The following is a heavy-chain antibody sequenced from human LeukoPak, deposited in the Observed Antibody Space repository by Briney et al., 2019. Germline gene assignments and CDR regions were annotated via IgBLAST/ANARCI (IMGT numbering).Heavy chain of an antibody. CDR3: ARVDSSNWYDSRGYFDY. Sequence: SETLSLTCTVSGGSISSGSYYWSWIRQPAGKGLEWIGRFYNSGSTNYNPSLKSRVTMSVDTSKNQFSLKLSSVAAADTAVYYCARVDSSNWYDSRGYFDYWGQGTLVTVSS. CDR2: FYNSGST. J-gene: IGHJ4*02. CDR1: GGSISSGSYY. V-gene: IGHV4-61*02. D-gene: IGHD6-13*01.